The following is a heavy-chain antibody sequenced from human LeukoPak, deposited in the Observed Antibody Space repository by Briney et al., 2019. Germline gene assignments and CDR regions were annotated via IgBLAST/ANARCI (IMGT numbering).Heavy chain of an antibody. V-gene: IGHV3-66*01. CDR3: ASLDDSSGYYEGTLDY. D-gene: IGHD3-22*01. J-gene: IGHJ4*02. CDR2: IYKIGST. CDR1: GFTVSTSY. Sequence: GGSLRLSCVASGFTVSTSYMTWVRQAPGKGLEWVSLIYKIGSTYYADSVKGRFTISRDNAKNSLYLQMNSLRAEDTAVYYCASLDDSSGYYEGTLDYWGQGTLVTVSS.